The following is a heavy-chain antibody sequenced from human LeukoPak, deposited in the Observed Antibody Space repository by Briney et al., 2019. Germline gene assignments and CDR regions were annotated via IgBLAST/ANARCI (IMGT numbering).Heavy chain of an antibody. CDR2: IYSGGST. J-gene: IGHJ4*02. D-gene: IGHD6-13*01. CDR3: AREGSSSWYFDY. V-gene: IGHV3-66*02. Sequence: GGSLRLSCAASGFTVSSNYMSWVRQAPGKGLEWVSIIYSGGSTYYADSVKGRFTISRDNSKNTLYLQMNSLRAEDTAVYYCAREGSSSWYFDYWGQGTLVTVSS. CDR1: GFTVSSNY.